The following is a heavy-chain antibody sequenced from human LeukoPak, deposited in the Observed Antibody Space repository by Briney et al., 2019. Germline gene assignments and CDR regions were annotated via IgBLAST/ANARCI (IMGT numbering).Heavy chain of an antibody. CDR2: INPTGTRT. V-gene: IGHV1-46*01. Sequence: ASVKVSCKASGYSFTRHYMHWVRQAPGQGLEWLGRINPTGTRTLYARKFQGRVTMTRDMSTTTDYMELSSLRSADTAVYYCARDNSVGDIAWWFDPWGQGTLVTVS. D-gene: IGHD3-16*02. CDR1: GYSFTRHY. CDR3: ARDNSVGDIAWWFDP. J-gene: IGHJ5*02.